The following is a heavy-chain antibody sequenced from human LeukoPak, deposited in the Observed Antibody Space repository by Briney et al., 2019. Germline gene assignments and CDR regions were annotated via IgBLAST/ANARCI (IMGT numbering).Heavy chain of an antibody. CDR3: ARHFAPWGHNWFDP. D-gene: IGHD3-16*01. CDR1: GGSVSSSSYY. V-gene: IGHV4-39*01. Sequence: PSETLSLTCAVSGGSVSSSSYYWGWIRQPPGKGLEWIGSIYYSGSTYYNPSLKSRVTISVDTSKNQFSLKLSSVTAADTAVYYCARHFAPWGHNWFDPWGQGTLVTVSS. CDR2: IYYSGST. J-gene: IGHJ5*02.